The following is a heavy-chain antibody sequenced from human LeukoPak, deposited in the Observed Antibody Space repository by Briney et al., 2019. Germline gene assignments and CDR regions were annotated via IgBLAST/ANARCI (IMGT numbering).Heavy chain of an antibody. V-gene: IGHV3-23*01. D-gene: IGHD5-18*01. CDR3: AKARRIQLWLS. J-gene: IGHJ5*02. Sequence: PGGSLRLSCAASGFTFSRYAMSWVRQAPGKGLEWVSGISGSGGSTCYADSVKGRFTISRDNSKNTLYLQMISLRAEDTAVYYCAKARRIQLWLSWGQGTLVTVSS. CDR1: GFTFSRYA. CDR2: ISGSGGST.